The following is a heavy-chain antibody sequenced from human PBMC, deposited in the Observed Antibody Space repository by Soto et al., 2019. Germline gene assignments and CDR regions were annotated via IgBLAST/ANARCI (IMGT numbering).Heavy chain of an antibody. Sequence: GASVKVSCKASGGTFSSYAISWVRQAPGQGLEWMGGIIPIFGTANYAQKFQGRVTITADESTSTAYMELSSLRSEDTAVYYCASIVVVPAAMDGPGNYYYYYGMDVWGQGTTVTVSS. CDR3: ASIVVVPAAMDGPGNYYYYYGMDV. CDR1: GGTFSSYA. CDR2: IIPIFGTA. J-gene: IGHJ6*02. V-gene: IGHV1-69*13. D-gene: IGHD2-2*01.